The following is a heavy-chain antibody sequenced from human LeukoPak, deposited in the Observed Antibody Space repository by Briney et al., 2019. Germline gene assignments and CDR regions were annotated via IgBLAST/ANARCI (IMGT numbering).Heavy chain of an antibody. D-gene: IGHD2/OR15-2a*01. CDR1: GFTFTPYG. J-gene: IGHJ3*01. V-gene: IGHV3-33*01. Sequence: GGSLRLSCAAYGFTFTPYGTHSVRQAPGKGLEWVAVIWYDGSNKYYADSVKGRFTVSRDNSKNTVDLQMSSLRAEDTAVYYCAREQYGCNDAPANWGQGTLVTVSS. CDR3: AREQYGCNDAPAN. CDR2: IWYDGSNK.